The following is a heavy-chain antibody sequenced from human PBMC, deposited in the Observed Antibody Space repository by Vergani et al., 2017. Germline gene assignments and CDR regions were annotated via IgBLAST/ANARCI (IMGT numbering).Heavy chain of an antibody. Sequence: QVQLVQSGAEVKKPGSSVKVSCKASGGTFSSYAISWVRQAPGQGREWMGGIIPIFGTANYAQKFKGRVTITADESTSTAYRERSSLRSEDTAVYYCAGDRVGAVAGTWGFACVYWGQGTLVTVSS. V-gene: IGHV1-69*12. CDR3: AGDRVGAVAGTWGFACVY. J-gene: IGHJ4*02. CDR2: IIPIFGTA. D-gene: IGHD6-19*01. CDR1: GGTFSSYA.